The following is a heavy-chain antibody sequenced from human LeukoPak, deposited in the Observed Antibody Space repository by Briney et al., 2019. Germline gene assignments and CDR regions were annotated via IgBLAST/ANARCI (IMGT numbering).Heavy chain of an antibody. CDR3: ARGYYDSSGYPGVDY. CDR1: GYTFTGYY. Sequence: ASVKVSCKASGYTFTGYYMHWVRQAPGQRLEWMGWINAGNGNTKYSQEFQGRVTITRDTSASTAYMELSSLRSEDMAVYYCARGYYDSSGYPGVDYWGQGTLVTVSS. D-gene: IGHD3-22*01. CDR2: INAGNGNT. J-gene: IGHJ4*02. V-gene: IGHV1-3*03.